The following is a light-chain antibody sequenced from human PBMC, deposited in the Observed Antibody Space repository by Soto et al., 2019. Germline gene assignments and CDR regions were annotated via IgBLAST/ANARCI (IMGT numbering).Light chain of an antibody. J-gene: IGLJ2*01. CDR3: SSYAGNNEI. CDR2: EVN. CDR1: SSDVGGYNY. Sequence: QSALTQPPSASGSPGQSVTISCTGTSSDVGGYNYVSWYQQHPGKAPKLIIYEVNKRPSGVPDRFSGSKSGNTASLTLSGLQAEDEADYYCSSYAGNNEIFGGGTQLTVL. V-gene: IGLV2-8*01.